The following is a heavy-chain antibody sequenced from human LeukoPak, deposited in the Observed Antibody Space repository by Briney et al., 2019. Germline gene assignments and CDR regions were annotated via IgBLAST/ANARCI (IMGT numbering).Heavy chain of an antibody. CDR3: ARVAAAIPRWYFDL. D-gene: IGHD2-2*01. CDR1: GGIITNYA. Sequence: SVKVSCKTSGGIITNYAISWVRQAPGQGLEWVGVIIPIFGTSNYARKFQGRVTITADKSTNTAYMELSSLRSEDTAVYYCARVAAAIPRWYFDLWGRGTLVTVSS. CDR2: IIPIFGTS. V-gene: IGHV1-69*06. J-gene: IGHJ2*01.